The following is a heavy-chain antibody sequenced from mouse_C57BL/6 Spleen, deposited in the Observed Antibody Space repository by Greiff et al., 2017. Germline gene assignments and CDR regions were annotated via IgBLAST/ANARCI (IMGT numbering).Heavy chain of an antibody. CDR2: IDPSDSET. CDR3: ARKSYLYAMDY. CDR1: GYTFTSYW. J-gene: IGHJ4*01. V-gene: IGHV1-52*01. Sequence: VQLQQPGAELVRPGSSVKLSCKASGYTFTSYWMHWVKQRPIQGLEWIGNIDPSDSETHYNQKFKDKATLTVDKSSSTAYMQLSSLTSEDSAVYYCARKSYLYAMDYWGQGTSVTVSS. D-gene: IGHD2-12*01.